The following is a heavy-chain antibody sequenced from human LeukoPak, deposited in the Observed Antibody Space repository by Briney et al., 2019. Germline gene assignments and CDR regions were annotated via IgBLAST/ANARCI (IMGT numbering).Heavy chain of an antibody. D-gene: IGHD6-19*01. CDR3: ARDRGSSGSPWDY. Sequence: GGSLRLSCAASGFTFSNYAMSWVRQAPGKGLEWVSSINGRGGSTYYADSVKGRFTISRDNAKNSLYLQMNSLRAEDTAVYYCARDRGSSGSPWDYWGQGTLVTVSS. CDR1: GFTFSNYA. CDR2: INGRGGST. J-gene: IGHJ4*02. V-gene: IGHV3-23*01.